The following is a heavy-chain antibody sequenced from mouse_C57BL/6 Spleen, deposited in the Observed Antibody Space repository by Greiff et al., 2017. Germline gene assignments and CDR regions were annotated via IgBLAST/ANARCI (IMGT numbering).Heavy chain of an antibody. CDR2: IYPGDGDT. CDR1: GYAFSSYW. D-gene: IGHD2-5*01. J-gene: IGHJ4*01. CDR3: ARCDYSKEDAMDY. Sequence: QVQLQQSGAELVKPGASVKISCKASGYAFSSYWMNWVKQRPGKGLEWIGQIYPGDGDTNYNGKFKGKATLTADKSSSTAYMQLSSLTSEDSAVYFCARCDYSKEDAMDYWCQGTSVTVSS. V-gene: IGHV1-80*01.